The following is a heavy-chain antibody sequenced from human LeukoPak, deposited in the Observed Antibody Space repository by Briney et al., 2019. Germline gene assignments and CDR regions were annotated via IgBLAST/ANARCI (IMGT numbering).Heavy chain of an antibody. D-gene: IGHD5-18*01. CDR2: LSAAGRTI. J-gene: IGHJ4*02. Sequence: GGSLRLSCAASGFALTSYSMNWVRQAPGKGLEWISYLSAAGRTIYYSDSVQGRFSISRDTAKNTVSLQMGSLRADDTAVYYCARGGYTYGLDSWGQGVLVVVPS. V-gene: IGHV3-48*01. CDR3: ARGGYTYGLDS. CDR1: GFALTSYS.